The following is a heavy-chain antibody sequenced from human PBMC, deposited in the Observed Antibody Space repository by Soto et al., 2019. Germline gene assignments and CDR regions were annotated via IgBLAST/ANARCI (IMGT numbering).Heavy chain of an antibody. CDR3: ARVRVLRFLEWLSKDTDDFDI. CDR1: GGSFSGYY. J-gene: IGHJ3*02. Sequence: PSETLSLTCAVYGGSFSGYYWSWIRQPPGKGLEWIGEINHSGSTNYNPSLKSRVTISVDTSKNQFSLKLSSVTAADTAVYYCARVRVLRFLEWLSKDTDDFDIWGQGTMVT. V-gene: IGHV4-34*01. D-gene: IGHD3-3*01. CDR2: INHSGST.